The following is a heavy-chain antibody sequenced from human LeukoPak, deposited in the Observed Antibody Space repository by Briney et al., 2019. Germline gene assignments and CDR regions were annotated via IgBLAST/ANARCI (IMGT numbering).Heavy chain of an antibody. D-gene: IGHD6-19*01. CDR3: ARDGVPGYSSGWYGRFNWFDP. V-gene: IGHV1-46*01. CDR2: INPSGGST. CDR1: GYTFTSYG. J-gene: IGHJ5*02. Sequence: ASVKVSCKASGYTFTSYGISWVRQAPGQGLEWMGIINPSGGSTSYAQKFQGRVTMTRDTSTSTVYMELSSLRSEDTAVYYCARDGVPGYSSGWYGRFNWFDPWGQGTLVTVSS.